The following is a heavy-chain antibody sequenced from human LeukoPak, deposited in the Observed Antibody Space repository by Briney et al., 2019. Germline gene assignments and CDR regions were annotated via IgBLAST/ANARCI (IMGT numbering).Heavy chain of an antibody. D-gene: IGHD3-16*01. Sequence: PGGSLRLSCAASGFTFSSSWMHWVRQGPGRGLVWVSRISSDGSNTIYADSVRGRFTVYRDNAKNTLFLQMNSLRAEDTGVYYCVRDWGGYGPTSHNYWGQGTLVTVSS. CDR1: GFTFSSSW. CDR3: VRDWGGYGPTSHNY. J-gene: IGHJ4*02. V-gene: IGHV3-74*01. CDR2: ISSDGSNT.